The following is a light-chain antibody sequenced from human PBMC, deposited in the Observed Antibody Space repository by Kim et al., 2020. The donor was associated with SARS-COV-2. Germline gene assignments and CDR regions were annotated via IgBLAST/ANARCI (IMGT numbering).Light chain of an antibody. Sequence: APGTRAGITCGGSNIGTKVVHWYQQRPGQAPVLVINYDSDRPSGIPERVSGSNSGNTATLTISRVEPGDEADYYCQVWDDSTDHPVFGGGTQLTVL. V-gene: IGLV3-21*04. J-gene: IGLJ3*02. CDR3: QVWDDSTDHPV. CDR2: YDS. CDR1: NIGTKV.